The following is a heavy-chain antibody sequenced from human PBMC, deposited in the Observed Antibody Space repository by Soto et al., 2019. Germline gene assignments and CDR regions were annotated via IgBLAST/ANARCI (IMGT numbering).Heavy chain of an antibody. CDR1: GYSFTTYW. D-gene: IGHD2-2*02. J-gene: IGHJ4*02. CDR2: IYPGDSDT. V-gene: IGHV5-51*01. CDR3: ATGGYCSSTSCYNCFDY. Sequence: WESLKISRKGSGYSFTTYWIGWVRQMPGKGLEWMGIIYPGDSDTRYSPSFRGQVTISADKSISTAYLQWSSLKASDTAMYYCATGGYCSSTSCYNCFDYWGQGTLVTVSS.